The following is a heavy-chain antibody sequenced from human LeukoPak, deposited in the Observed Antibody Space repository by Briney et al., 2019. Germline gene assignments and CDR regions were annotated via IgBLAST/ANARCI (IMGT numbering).Heavy chain of an antibody. D-gene: IGHD6-19*01. CDR3: ARLSSGFGWYYRRVFMFDP. J-gene: IGHJ5*02. V-gene: IGHV4-61*02. Sequence: SETLSLTCTVSGGSISSGSYYWSWIRQPAGKGLEWIGRIYTSGSTNYNPSLKSRVTISVDTSKNQFSLKLSSVTAADTAVYYCARLSSGFGWYYRRVFMFDPWGQGTLVTVSS. CDR1: GGSISSGSYY. CDR2: IYTSGST.